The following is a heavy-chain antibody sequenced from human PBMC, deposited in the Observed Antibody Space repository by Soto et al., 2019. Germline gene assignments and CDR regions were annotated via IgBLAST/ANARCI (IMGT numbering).Heavy chain of an antibody. Sequence: VGSLNLSCAASVFSFSSYAMSCVPQAPGKRLEWVSGISGRGGSTYYADSVKGRFTSSRDNTKNTLYLQMHSLRAEDTVVYYCAKALKHYSSGWYYYSDYWGQGTLVTVSS. CDR1: VFSFSSYA. V-gene: IGHV3-23*01. J-gene: IGHJ4*02. D-gene: IGHD6-19*01. CDR2: ISGRGGST. CDR3: AKALKHYSSGWYYYSDY.